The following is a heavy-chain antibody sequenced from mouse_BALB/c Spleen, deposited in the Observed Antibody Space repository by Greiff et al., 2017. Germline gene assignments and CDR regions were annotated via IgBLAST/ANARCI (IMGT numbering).Heavy chain of an antibody. CDR3: ARGRDGYYGMDY. CDR2: IYPYNGGT. V-gene: IGHV1S29*02. Sequence: VHVKQSGPELVKPGASVKISCKASGYTFTDYNMHWVKQSHGKSLEWIGYIYPYNGGTGYNQKFKSKATLTVDNSSSTAYMELRSLTSEDSAVYYCARGRDGYYGMDYWGQGTSVTVSS. CDR1: GYTFTDYN. D-gene: IGHD2-3*01. J-gene: IGHJ4*01.